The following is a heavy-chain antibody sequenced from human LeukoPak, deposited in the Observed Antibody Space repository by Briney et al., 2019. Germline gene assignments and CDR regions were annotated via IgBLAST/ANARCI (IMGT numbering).Heavy chain of an antibody. CDR1: GFSLSTSGMC. D-gene: IGHD4-17*01. V-gene: IGHV2-70*11. CDR2: IDWDDDK. Sequence: SGPTLVNPTQTLTLTCTFSGFSLSTSGMCVSWIRQPPGKALEWLARIDWDDDKYYSISLKTRLTISKDTSKNQVVLTMTNIDPVDTATYYCARAFDYGEPHEYFDYWGQGTLVTVSS. J-gene: IGHJ4*02. CDR3: ARAFDYGEPHEYFDY.